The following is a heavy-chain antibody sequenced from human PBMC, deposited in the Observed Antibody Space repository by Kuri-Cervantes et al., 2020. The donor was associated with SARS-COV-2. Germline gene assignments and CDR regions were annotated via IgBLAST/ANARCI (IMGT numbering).Heavy chain of an antibody. CDR2: IRYDGSNK. D-gene: IGHD3-3*01. CDR1: GFTFSSYG. J-gene: IGHJ6*03. Sequence: GESLKISCAASGFTFSSYGMHWVRQAPGKGLEWVAFIRYDGSNKYYADSVKGRFTISRDNSKNTLYLQMNSLRAEDTAVYYCARDHQYYDFWSGYFGTEGNYYYYMDVWGKGTTVTVSS. CDR3: ARDHQYYDFWSGYFGTEGNYYYYMDV. V-gene: IGHV3-30*02.